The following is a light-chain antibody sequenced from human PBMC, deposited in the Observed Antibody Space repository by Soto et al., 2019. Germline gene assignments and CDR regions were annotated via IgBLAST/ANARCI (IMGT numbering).Light chain of an antibody. CDR2: DVS. V-gene: IGKV1-5*01. Sequence: DIQMTQSPSTLSASIGDRVTITCRASQNINNWFAWYQQKTGEAPKLLIYDVSSLESEAPLRFSGSGSGVEFRLTISSLQHDDFATYYCQQYKSYSHTFGQGTKLEIK. CDR1: QNINNW. CDR3: QQYKSYSHT. J-gene: IGKJ2*01.